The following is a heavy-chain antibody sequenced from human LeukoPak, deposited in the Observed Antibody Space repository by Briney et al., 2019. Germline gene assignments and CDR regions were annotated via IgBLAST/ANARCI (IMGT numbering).Heavy chain of an antibody. CDR2: IYYSGST. Sequence: SETLSLTCTVSGGSISSSSYYWGWIRQPPGKGLEWIGSIYYSGSTYYNPSLKSRVTISVDTSKNQFSLKLSSVTAADTAVYYCARSHFPFWYFDLWGRGTLVTVSS. CDR3: ARSHFPFWYFDL. D-gene: IGHD3-3*02. V-gene: IGHV4-39*07. CDR1: GGSISSSSYY. J-gene: IGHJ2*01.